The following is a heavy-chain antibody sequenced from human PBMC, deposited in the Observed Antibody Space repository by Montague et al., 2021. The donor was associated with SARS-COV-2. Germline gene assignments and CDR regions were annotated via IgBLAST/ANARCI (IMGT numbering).Heavy chain of an antibody. D-gene: IGHD1-1*01. Sequence: SETLSLTCTVSSASFSNDIYYWAWIRQPPGKGPEWIGGSRYGGTSYYNPSLRSRVTISIDTSKNQCSLTMTAVTAADTAVYYCASQDRQHRFDLWGRGTLVTVSS. CDR3: ASQDRQHRFDL. J-gene: IGHJ2*01. CDR2: SRYGGTS. V-gene: IGHV4-39*01. CDR1: SASFSNDIYY.